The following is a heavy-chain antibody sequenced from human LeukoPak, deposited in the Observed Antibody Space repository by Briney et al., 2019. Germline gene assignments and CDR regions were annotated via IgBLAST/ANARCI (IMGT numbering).Heavy chain of an antibody. CDR3: VMVRGRNWFDP. Sequence: ASVKVSCKASGYTLTSYYMHWVRQAPGQGLEWMGIINPSGGSTSYAQKFQGRVTMTRDTSTSTVYMELSSLRSEDTAVYYCVMVRGRNWFDPWGQGTLVTVSS. D-gene: IGHD3-10*01. J-gene: IGHJ5*02. V-gene: IGHV1-46*01. CDR1: GYTLTSYY. CDR2: INPSGGST.